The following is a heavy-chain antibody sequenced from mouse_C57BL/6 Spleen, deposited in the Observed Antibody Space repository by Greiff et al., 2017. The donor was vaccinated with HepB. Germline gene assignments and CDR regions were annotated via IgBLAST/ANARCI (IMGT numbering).Heavy chain of an antibody. CDR2: IYPGDGDT. CDR1: GYAFGSSW. CDR3: ARPIYYGNPWYFDV. D-gene: IGHD2-1*01. V-gene: IGHV1-82*01. J-gene: IGHJ1*03. Sequence: VKLQESGPELVKPGASVKISCKASGYAFGSSWMNWVKQRPGKGLEWIGRIYPGDGDTNYNGKFKGKATLTADKSSSTAYMQLSSLTSEDSAVYFCARPIYYGNPWYFDVWGTGTTVTVSS.